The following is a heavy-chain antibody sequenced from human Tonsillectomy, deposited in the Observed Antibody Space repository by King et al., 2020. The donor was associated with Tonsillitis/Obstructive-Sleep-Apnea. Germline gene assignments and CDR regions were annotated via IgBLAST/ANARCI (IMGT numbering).Heavy chain of an antibody. CDR2: ISGDSGDT. CDR1: GFSFSDYY. D-gene: IGHD2-15*01. V-gene: IGHV3-11*05. CDR3: ARSARLPDY. Sequence: VQLVESGGTWVKPGESLRLSCAASGFSFSDYYMSWIRRAPGKGLEYISYISGDSGDTNYADSVKGRFTISRDNSKNSLYLQLSSLRAEDTALYYCARSARLPDYWGQGTLVTVSS. J-gene: IGHJ4*02.